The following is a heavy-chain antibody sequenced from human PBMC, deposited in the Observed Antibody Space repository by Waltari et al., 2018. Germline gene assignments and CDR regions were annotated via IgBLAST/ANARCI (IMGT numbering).Heavy chain of an antibody. Sequence: EVQLVESGGGLVQPGGSLRLSCAASGFTVSSNYMSWVRQAPGKGLEWVSLIYRDGRTYYADSVKGRFTISRDNYKNTVYLQMSRLRVEDTAVYYCAKDAGPVAAEGDYWGQGTLVTVSS. J-gene: IGHJ4*02. V-gene: IGHV3-66*01. D-gene: IGHD6-19*01. CDR3: AKDAGPVAAEGDY. CDR1: GFTVSSNY. CDR2: IYRDGRT.